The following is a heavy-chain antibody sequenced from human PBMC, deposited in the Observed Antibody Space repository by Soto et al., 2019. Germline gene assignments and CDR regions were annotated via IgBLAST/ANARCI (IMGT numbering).Heavy chain of an antibody. Sequence: PSQTLSLTCAITGDSVSSNSAGWSWVRQSPSRGLEWLGRTYYRSKWYYEYAVSVRGRITINPDTSKNQYSLQLNSVTPEDTAVYFCARGEQYSGGIFDYWGQGPLVTVSS. CDR3: ARGEQYSGGIFDY. J-gene: IGHJ4*03. V-gene: IGHV6-1*01. CDR2: TYYRSKWYY. D-gene: IGHD1-26*01. CDR1: GDSVSSNSAG.